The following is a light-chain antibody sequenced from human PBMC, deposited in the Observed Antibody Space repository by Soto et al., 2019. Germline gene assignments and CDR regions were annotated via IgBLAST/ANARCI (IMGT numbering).Light chain of an antibody. J-gene: IGKJ2*01. CDR3: LQHNTYPYT. V-gene: IGKV1-17*03. CDR2: ETS. Sequence: DVQMPQSPSAMSASVGDRVTIAWRASQDISRFVAWFQHKPGRAPERLIYETSNLQPGVPSRFSGSGSGTEFTLAISGLQPEDFATYYCLQHNTYPYTFGQGTKLEIK. CDR1: QDISRF.